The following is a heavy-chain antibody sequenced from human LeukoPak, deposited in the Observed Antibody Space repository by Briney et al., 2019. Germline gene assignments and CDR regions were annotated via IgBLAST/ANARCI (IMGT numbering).Heavy chain of an antibody. CDR3: ARGLAAAGQHYFDY. D-gene: IGHD6-13*01. V-gene: IGHV4-34*01. CDR1: GGSFSGYY. J-gene: IGHJ4*02. Sequence: SETLSLTCAVYGGSFSGYYWSWIRPPPGKGLEWIGEINHSGSTNYNPSLKSRVTISVDTSKRHFSLKLDSVTDADTAVYYCARGLAAAGQHYFDYWGQGTLVTVCS. CDR2: INHSGST.